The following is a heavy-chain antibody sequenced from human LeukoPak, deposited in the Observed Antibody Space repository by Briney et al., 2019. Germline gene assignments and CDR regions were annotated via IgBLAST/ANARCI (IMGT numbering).Heavy chain of an antibody. Sequence: PSETLSLTCTVSVGSHSSGGYYWSWIRQPPGKGLEWIGYIYHSGSTYYNPSLKSRVTISVDRSKNQFSLKLGSVAAADTAVYYCARSIAARPYWDYWGHGTLVTVSS. CDR2: IYHSGST. V-gene: IGHV4-30-2*01. CDR3: ARSIAARPYWDY. D-gene: IGHD6-6*01. CDR1: VGSHSSGGYY. J-gene: IGHJ4*01.